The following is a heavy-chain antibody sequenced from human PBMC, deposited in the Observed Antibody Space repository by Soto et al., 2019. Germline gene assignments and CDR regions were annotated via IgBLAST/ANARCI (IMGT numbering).Heavy chain of an antibody. CDR2: ISSSSSYI. CDR3: ARDTPPMFGVIIIAYYYGMDV. Sequence: EVQLVESGGGLVKPGGSLRLSCAASGFTFSSCNMNWVRQAPGKGLEWVSSISSSSSYIYYADSVKGRFTISRDNAKNTLYLQMNSLRAEDPAVYYCARDTPPMFGVIIIAYYYGMDVWGQGTTVSASS. CDR1: GFTFSSCN. J-gene: IGHJ6*02. V-gene: IGHV3-21*01. D-gene: IGHD3-10*02.